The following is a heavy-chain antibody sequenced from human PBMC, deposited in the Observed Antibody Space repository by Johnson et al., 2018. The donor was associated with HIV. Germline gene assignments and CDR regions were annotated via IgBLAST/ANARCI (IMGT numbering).Heavy chain of an antibody. V-gene: IGHV3-30*03. CDR3: ARVRVGAFDI. Sequence: QVQLVESGGGVVQPGRSLRLSCAASGFTISSYGMHWVRQPPGKGLEWVAIISYDGGSKYYADSVKGRFTISRDNSKNALYLQMNSLRAEDTAVYYCARVRVGAFDIWGQGTMVTVSS. CDR2: ISYDGGSK. D-gene: IGHD1-26*01. CDR1: GFTISSYG. J-gene: IGHJ3*02.